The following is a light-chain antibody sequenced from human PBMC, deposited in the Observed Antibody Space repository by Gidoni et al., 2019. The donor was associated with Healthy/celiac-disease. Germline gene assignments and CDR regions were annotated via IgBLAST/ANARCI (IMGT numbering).Light chain of an antibody. CDR1: QSLLHGSGYNY. CDR3: MQTLQPLFT. V-gene: IGKV2-28*01. J-gene: IGKJ3*01. CDR2: LGS. Sequence: DIVMTQSPLSLPVTPGEPASISCRSSQSLLHGSGYNYLDWSLQKPGQSPQLLIYLGSNRASGVPDRFIGSGSGTDFTLKISRVEAEDVGVYYCMQTLQPLFTFGPGTQVDIK.